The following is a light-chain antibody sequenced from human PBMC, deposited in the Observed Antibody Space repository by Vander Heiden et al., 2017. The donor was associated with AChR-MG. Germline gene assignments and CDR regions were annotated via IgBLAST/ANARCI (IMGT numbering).Light chain of an antibody. J-gene: IGLJ3*02. CDR3: QPADSVGTPNWV. CDR2: KDS. V-gene: IGLV3-25*03. Sequence: SYELTQPPSVSVSPGQTARITCSGDALPKQYAYWYQQKSGQAPLLVIYKDSERPSGIPERFSGSTSGTTVTLTISGVQAEDEADYYCQPADSVGTPNWVFGEGTKLTVL. CDR1: ALPKQY.